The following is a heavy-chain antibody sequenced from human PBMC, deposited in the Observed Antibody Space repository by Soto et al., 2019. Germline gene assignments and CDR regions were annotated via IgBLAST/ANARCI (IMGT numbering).Heavy chain of an antibody. D-gene: IGHD3-3*01. Sequence: ASVKVSCKASGGTLNNYAINWVRQAPGQGLEWMGGILPVSAPPDYAQKFQGRVSITADHSTSTVYMELSRLKSDDTAVYFCATVSNYDVSNSFWGQGTLVTVSS. CDR1: GGTLNNYA. J-gene: IGHJ4*02. CDR3: ATVSNYDVSNSF. CDR2: ILPVSAPP. V-gene: IGHV1-69*13.